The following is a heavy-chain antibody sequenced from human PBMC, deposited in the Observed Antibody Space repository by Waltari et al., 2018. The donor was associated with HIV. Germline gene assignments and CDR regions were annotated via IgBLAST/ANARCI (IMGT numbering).Heavy chain of an antibody. J-gene: IGHJ6*02. V-gene: IGHV3-7*01. CDR2: IKQDGSEK. D-gene: IGHD2-2*02. Sequence: EVQLVESGGGLVQPGGSLRLSCAASGFTFSNFWMSWVRQAPGKGLEWLAIIKQDGSEKYYVDSVKGRFTISRDNAKNSLYLEMNRLRAEDTAVYYCASPSIRAGMDVWGQGTTVTVSS. CDR3: ASPSIRAGMDV. CDR1: GFTFSNFW.